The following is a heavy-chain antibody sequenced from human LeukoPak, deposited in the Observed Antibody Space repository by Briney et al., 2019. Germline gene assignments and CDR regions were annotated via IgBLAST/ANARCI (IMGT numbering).Heavy chain of an antibody. CDR3: AKKRAGDDDYFDY. J-gene: IGHJ4*02. V-gene: IGHV3-30*02. D-gene: IGHD6-13*01. CDR2: IRYDGSKK. Sequence: GGSLRLSCAASGFTLSIYGMHWVRQAPGKGLEWVAYIRYDGSKKDYADSMKGRFTISRDNSKNTLYLQMNSLRAEDTAVYYCAKKRAGDDDYFDYWGQGSLVTVSP. CDR1: GFTLSIYG.